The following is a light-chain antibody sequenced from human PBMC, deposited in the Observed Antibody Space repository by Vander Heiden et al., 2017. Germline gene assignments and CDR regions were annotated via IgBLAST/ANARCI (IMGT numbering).Light chain of an antibody. CDR3: QQKDSAPRT. CDR1: QRIHPY. CDR2: DAS. V-gene: IGKV1-39*01. J-gene: IGKJ1*01. Sequence: DIQMTHSPSSLSASVGARVTITCRARQRIHPYLNWYQQKPGKAPKLLIYDASTLQSGVPSRFSGREAGTDVTLTISSRQPEEVAAYYCQQKDSAPRTFGQGTKVE.